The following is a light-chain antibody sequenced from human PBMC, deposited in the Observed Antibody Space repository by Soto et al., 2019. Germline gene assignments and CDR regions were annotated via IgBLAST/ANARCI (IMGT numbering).Light chain of an antibody. CDR3: QQRSNWSPLT. CDR1: QSVSSY. V-gene: IGKV3-11*01. Sequence: EIVLTQSPATLSLSPGERATLSCRASQSVSSYLAWYQQKPGQAPRLLIYDASNRATGIPARFSGSGSGTDFTLPISSLEPEDFAVYYCQQRSNWSPLTFGGGTKVEIK. CDR2: DAS. J-gene: IGKJ4*01.